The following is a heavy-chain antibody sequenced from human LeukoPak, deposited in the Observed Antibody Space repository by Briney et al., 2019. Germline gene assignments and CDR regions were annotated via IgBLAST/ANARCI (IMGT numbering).Heavy chain of an antibody. J-gene: IGHJ4*02. V-gene: IGHV7-4-1*02. CDR3: ARAYQRLGDLSLPDY. Sequence: ASVKVSCKASGYTFTHYAMNWARQAPGQGLEWMGWIHPSTGNPTYAQGFTGRFVFSLDTSISTTYLQISSLKAEDTAVYYCARAYQRLGDLSLPDYWGQGTLVTVSS. CDR2: IHPSTGNP. CDR1: GYTFTHYA. D-gene: IGHD3-16*02.